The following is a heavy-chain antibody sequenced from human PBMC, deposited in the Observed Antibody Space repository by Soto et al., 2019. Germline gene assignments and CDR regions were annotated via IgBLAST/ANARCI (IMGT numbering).Heavy chain of an antibody. D-gene: IGHD3-9*01. V-gene: IGHV3-9*01. CDR2: ISWNSGSI. CDR1: GCTFDDYA. CDR3: AKGHNDILTGPSSH. Sequence: PWGSLRLSCAASGCTFDDYAIHWVRQAPGKGLEWVSGISWNSGSIGYADSVEGRFTVSRDNAKNSLYLQMNSLRAEDTALYYCAKGHNDILTGPSSHRGQGTLVTLSS. J-gene: IGHJ4*02.